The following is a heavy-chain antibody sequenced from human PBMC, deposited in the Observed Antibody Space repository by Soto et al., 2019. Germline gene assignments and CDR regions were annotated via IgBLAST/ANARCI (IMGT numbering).Heavy chain of an antibody. CDR1: GFTFSTYG. Sequence: GGAVRRSCAGSGFTFSTYGLHWVRQPPGKGLEWVAFVSFDGSEKYYAESVKGRFTISRDNPRNTLFLQLTSLRTEDTAVYFCAKDPIPAVNRGSRFDSWGRGTLVTVSS. D-gene: IGHD2-2*01. J-gene: IGHJ5*01. V-gene: IGHV3-30*02. CDR3: AKDPIPAVNRGSRFDS. CDR2: VSFDGSEK.